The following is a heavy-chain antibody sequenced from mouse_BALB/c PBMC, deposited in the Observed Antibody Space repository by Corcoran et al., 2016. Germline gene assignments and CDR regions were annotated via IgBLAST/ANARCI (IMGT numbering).Heavy chain of an antibody. Sequence: EVQLQQSGPELVKPGASVKISCKASGYSFTGYYMHWVKQSHVKSLEWIGRINPYNGATGYNQNFKDKASLTVDKSSSTAYMELHSLTSEDSAVYYCARDYDYWYFDVWGAGTTVTVSS. D-gene: IGHD2-4*01. V-gene: IGHV1-34*01. CDR1: GYSFTGYY. J-gene: IGHJ1*01. CDR3: ARDYDYWYFDV. CDR2: INPYNGAT.